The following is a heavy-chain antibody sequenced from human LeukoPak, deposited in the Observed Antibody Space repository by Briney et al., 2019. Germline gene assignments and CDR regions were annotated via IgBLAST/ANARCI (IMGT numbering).Heavy chain of an antibody. J-gene: IGHJ3*02. V-gene: IGHV4-61*01. D-gene: IGHD5-18*01. CDR3: ARKSYGQAFDI. CDR1: GGSIISGHYY. Sequence: PSETLSLTCTVSGGSIISGHYYWSWIRQPPGKGLEWIGYIYYSGSTNYNPSLKSRVTISVDTSKNQFSLKLSSVTAADTAVYYCARKSYGQAFDIWGQGTMVTVSS. CDR2: IYYSGST.